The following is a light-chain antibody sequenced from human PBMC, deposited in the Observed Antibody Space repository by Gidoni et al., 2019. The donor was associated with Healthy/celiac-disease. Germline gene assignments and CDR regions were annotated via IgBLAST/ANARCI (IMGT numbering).Light chain of an antibody. Sequence: EIALTHSPATLSLSPGERATLSCRASQSVSSYLAWYQQKPGQAPRLLIYDASNRDTGIPARFSGSGSATEFTLTISSLEHEDFAVYYCQQRSNWPALTFGGGTKVEIK. CDR1: QSVSSY. CDR3: QQRSNWPALT. J-gene: IGKJ4*01. CDR2: DAS. V-gene: IGKV3-11*01.